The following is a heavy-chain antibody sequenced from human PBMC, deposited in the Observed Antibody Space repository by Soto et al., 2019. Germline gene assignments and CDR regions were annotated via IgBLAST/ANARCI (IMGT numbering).Heavy chain of an antibody. CDR3: ARGQRFSDWFDP. CDR1: GGSMSSYY. J-gene: IGHJ5*02. CDR2: VYSSGGT. Sequence: QVHLQQSGPGLVNPSETLSLTCTVSGGSMSSYYWNWIRQPAGKGLEWIGRVYSSGGTHYNPSLKSRVTISLDTSKNQFSLRLLSVTDADTAVYYCARGQRFSDWFDPWGQGTLVTVSS. D-gene: IGHD3-3*01. V-gene: IGHV4-4*07.